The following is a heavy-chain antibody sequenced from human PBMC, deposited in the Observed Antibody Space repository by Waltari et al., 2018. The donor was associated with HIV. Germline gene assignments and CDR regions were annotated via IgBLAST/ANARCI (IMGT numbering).Heavy chain of an antibody. CDR1: GFTISSNY. D-gene: IGHD1-26*01. Sequence: EVQLVASGGGLIEPGGSLRVSCAASGFTISSNYMSWVRQAPGKGRGWVSVIYSDGSRYYADSVKGRFIISRDNSKNTGSLHMNSLRAEDTAVYYCARDPRSSGYYGMDVWGQGIKVTVSS. CDR2: IYSDGSR. V-gene: IGHV3-53*01. CDR3: ARDPRSSGYYGMDV. J-gene: IGHJ6*02.